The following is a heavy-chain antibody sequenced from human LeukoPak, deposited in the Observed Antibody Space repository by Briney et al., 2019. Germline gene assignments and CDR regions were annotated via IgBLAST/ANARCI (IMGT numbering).Heavy chain of an antibody. CDR3: ARTVVVPAAPNWFDP. J-gene: IGHJ5*02. Sequence: SVNVSCKASGGTFSSNAISWVRQAAGQGLEWMGGIIPIFGTANYAQKFQGRVTITTDESTSTAYMELSSLRSEDTAVYYCARTVVVPAAPNWFDPWGQGTLVTVSS. CDR2: IIPIFGTA. CDR1: GGTFSSNA. D-gene: IGHD2-2*01. V-gene: IGHV1-69*05.